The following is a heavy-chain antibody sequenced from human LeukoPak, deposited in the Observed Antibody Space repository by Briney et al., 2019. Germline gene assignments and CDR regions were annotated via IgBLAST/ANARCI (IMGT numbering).Heavy chain of an antibody. J-gene: IGHJ6*03. V-gene: IGHV1-8*01. CDR2: MNPNSGNT. Sequence: GASVKVSCKASGYTFTNFDINWVRQATGQGLEWMGWMNPNSGNTGYAQKFQGRVTMTMNTSITAAYMELSSLISEDTAVYYCARGPQWRGDYYYIDVWGRGTTVTVSS. CDR3: ARGPQWRGDYYYIDV. CDR1: GYTFTNFD. D-gene: IGHD6-19*01.